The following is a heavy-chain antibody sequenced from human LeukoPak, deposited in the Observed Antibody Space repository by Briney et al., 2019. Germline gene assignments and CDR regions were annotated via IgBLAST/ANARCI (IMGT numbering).Heavy chain of an antibody. CDR1: GYTFTSYG. V-gene: IGHV1-2*02. CDR2: ISANSGGT. D-gene: IGHD3-10*01. CDR3: ARGTLVRGSGWFDP. J-gene: IGHJ5*02. Sequence: ASVKVSCKASGYTFTSYGINWVRQAPGQGLEWVGWISANSGGTNYAQKFQGRVTMTRDTSISTAYMELSGLRSDDTAVYYCARGTLVRGSGWFDPWGQGTLVTVSS.